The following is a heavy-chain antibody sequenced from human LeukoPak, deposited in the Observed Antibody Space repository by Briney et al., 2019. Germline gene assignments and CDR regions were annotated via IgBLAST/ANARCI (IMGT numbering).Heavy chain of an antibody. CDR2: INPNSGGT. V-gene: IGHV1-2*02. D-gene: IGHD2-2*01. Sequence: ASVKVSCKASGYTFTDYYMHWVRQAPGQGLEWMGWINPNSGGTNYAQKLQGRVTMTTDTSTSTAYMELRSLRSDDTAVYYCARGRVVPAASYAFDIWGQGTMVTVSS. CDR3: ARGRVVPAASYAFDI. J-gene: IGHJ3*02. CDR1: GYTFTDYY.